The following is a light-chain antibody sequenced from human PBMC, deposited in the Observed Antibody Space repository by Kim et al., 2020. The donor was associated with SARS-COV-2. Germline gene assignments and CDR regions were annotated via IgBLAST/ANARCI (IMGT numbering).Light chain of an antibody. CDR2: AAS. Sequence: ASVGDRVTITCRASQSISIYLNWYQQKPEKAPKVLIYAASSLQSGVPSRFSGSVSGTDFTLTISSLQPEDFATYYCQQSYSTPRTFGQVTKVDIK. V-gene: IGKV1-39*01. J-gene: IGKJ1*01. CDR3: QQSYSTPRT. CDR1: QSISIY.